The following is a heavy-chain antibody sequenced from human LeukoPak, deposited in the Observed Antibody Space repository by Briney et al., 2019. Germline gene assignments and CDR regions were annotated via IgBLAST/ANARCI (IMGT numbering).Heavy chain of an antibody. CDR2: MNPNSGNT. D-gene: IGHD2-2*01. CDR1: GYTFTSYD. J-gene: IGHJ6*03. Sequence: ASVKVPCKASGYTFTSYDINWVRQATGQGLEWMGWMNPNSGNTGYAQKFQGRVTMTRNTSISTAYMELSSLRSEDTAVYYCARDLGCSSTSCYPNHYYYYMDVWGKGTTVTVSS. CDR3: ARDLGCSSTSCYPNHYYYYMDV. V-gene: IGHV1-8*01.